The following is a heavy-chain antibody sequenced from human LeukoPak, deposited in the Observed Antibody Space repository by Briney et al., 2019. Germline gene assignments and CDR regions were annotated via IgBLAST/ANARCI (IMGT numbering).Heavy chain of an antibody. D-gene: IGHD3-3*01. V-gene: IGHV3-11*04. J-gene: IGHJ4*02. Sequence: GGSLRLSCVASGFTFSDYYMSWIRQAPGKGLEWVSYISSSGSTIYYADSVKGRFTISRDNAKNSLYLQMNSLRAEDTAVYYCARKDYDFWSGYALDYWGQGTLVTVSS. CDR1: GFTFSDYY. CDR3: ARKDYDFWSGYALDY. CDR2: ISSSGSTI.